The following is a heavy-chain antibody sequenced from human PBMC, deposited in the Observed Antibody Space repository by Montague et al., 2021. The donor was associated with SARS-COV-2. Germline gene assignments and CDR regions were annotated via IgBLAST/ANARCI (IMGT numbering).Heavy chain of an antibody. D-gene: IGHD3-22*01. J-gene: IGHJ5*02. V-gene: IGHV3-30-3*01. Sequence: SLRLSCAASGFTFSSYAMHWVRQAPGKGLEWVAVISYDGSNKYYADSVKGRFTISRDNSKNTLYLQTNSLRAEDTAVYYCARDTYYYDSWFDPWGQGTLVTVSS. CDR2: ISYDGSNK. CDR1: GFTFSSYA. CDR3: ARDTYYYDSWFDP.